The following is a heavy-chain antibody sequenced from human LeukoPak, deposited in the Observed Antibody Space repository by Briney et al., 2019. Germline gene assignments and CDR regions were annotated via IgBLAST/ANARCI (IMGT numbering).Heavy chain of an antibody. Sequence: GGSLRLSCAASGFTFSSYSMTWVRQAPGKGLEWVSSISSSSSYIYYADSVKGRFTISRDNSKNTLYLQMNSLRAEDTAVYYCAKDVPVPYYYDSSGPADYWGQGTLVTVSS. V-gene: IGHV3-21*04. CDR3: AKDVPVPYYYDSSGPADY. CDR2: ISSSSSYI. CDR1: GFTFSSYS. J-gene: IGHJ4*02. D-gene: IGHD3-22*01.